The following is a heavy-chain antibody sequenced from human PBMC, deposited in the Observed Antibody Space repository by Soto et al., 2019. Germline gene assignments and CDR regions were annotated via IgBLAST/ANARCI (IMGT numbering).Heavy chain of an antibody. V-gene: IGHV1-18*04. D-gene: IGHD3-22*01. J-gene: IGHJ4*02. CDR1: GYSFATYG. CDR3: ATEPIYYNDGSGYYPLGH. CDR2: ISAHNGDT. Sequence: ASVKVSCKASGYSFATYGFSWVRQAPGQGLECVGWISAHNGDTHYSQKFQGRVTLTTDTSTNTGYMELRSLTSDDTAVYFCATEPIYYNDGSGYYPLGHWGQGTLVTSPQ.